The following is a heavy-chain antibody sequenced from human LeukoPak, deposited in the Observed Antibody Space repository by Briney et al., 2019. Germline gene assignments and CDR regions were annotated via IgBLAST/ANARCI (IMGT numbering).Heavy chain of an antibody. CDR1: GGTFSSYA. Sequence: SVKVSCKASGGTFSSYAISWVRQSPGQGLEWMGGIIPIFGTANYAQKFQGRVTITTDESTSTAYMELSSLRSEDTAVYYCARGTGATDYYMDVRGKGTTVTVSS. CDR3: ARGTGATDYYMDV. V-gene: IGHV1-69*05. CDR2: IIPIFGTA. D-gene: IGHD1-1*01. J-gene: IGHJ6*03.